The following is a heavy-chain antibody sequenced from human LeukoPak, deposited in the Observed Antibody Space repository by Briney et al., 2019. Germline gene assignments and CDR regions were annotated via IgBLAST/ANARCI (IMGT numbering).Heavy chain of an antibody. CDR2: MNPNSGNT. CDR1: GYTFTSYD. J-gene: IGHJ4*02. V-gene: IGHV1-8*01. D-gene: IGHD6-13*01. CDR3: ARELAAAGWGGVDY. Sequence: APVKVSCKASGYTFTSYDINWVRQATGQGLEWMGWMNPNSGNTGCAQKFQGRVTMTRNTSISTAYMELSSLRSEDTAVYYCARELAAAGWGGVDYWGQGTLVTVSS.